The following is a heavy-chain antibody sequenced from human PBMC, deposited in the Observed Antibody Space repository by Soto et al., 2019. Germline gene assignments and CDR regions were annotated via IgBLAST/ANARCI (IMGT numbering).Heavy chain of an antibody. Sequence: PSETLSLTCTVCGGSISSSSYYWGWVRHPPGKGLALIGSIYSSGSTYYNPSLKSRVTISVDTSKSQFSLKLSSVTAADTAVYYCARPIGYSRSSVEFDHWGPGTLVASSS. CDR1: GGSISSSSYY. J-gene: IGHJ5*02. D-gene: IGHD6-6*01. CDR3: ARPIGYSRSSVEFDH. V-gene: IGHV4-39*01. CDR2: IYSSGST.